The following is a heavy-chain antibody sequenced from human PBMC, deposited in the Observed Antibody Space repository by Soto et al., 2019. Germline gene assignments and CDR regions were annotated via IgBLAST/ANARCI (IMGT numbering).Heavy chain of an antibody. D-gene: IGHD5-18*01. CDR3: ASRGYSYGADY. CDR1: GYTFTSYG. CDR2: ISAYNGNT. J-gene: IGHJ4*02. V-gene: IGHV1-18*01. Sequence: GASVKVSCKASGYTFTSYGISWVRQAPGQGLEWMGWISAYNGNTNYAQKLQGRVTMTTDTSTSTAYMELRSPRSEDTAVYYCASRGYSYGADYWGQGTLVTVSS.